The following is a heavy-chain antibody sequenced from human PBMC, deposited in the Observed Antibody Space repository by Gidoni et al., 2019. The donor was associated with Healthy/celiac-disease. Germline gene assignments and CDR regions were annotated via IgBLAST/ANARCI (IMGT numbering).Heavy chain of an antibody. V-gene: IGHV3-66*01. Sequence: EVQLVESGGGLVQPGGSLSLSCAASGFTVSSNYMSWVRQAPGKGLEWVSVIYSGGSTYYADSVKGRFTISRDNSKNTLYLQMNSLRAEDTAVYYCARAAAGYYFDYWGQGTLVTVSS. J-gene: IGHJ4*02. CDR1: GFTVSSNY. CDR3: ARAAAGYYFDY. CDR2: IYSGGST. D-gene: IGHD6-13*01.